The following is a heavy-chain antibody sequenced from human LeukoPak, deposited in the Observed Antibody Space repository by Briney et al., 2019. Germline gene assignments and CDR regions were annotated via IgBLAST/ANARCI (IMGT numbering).Heavy chain of an antibody. V-gene: IGHV4-34*09. D-gene: IGHD2-2*01. J-gene: IGHJ6*02. CDR1: GGSFSGYY. Sequence: SETLSLTCAVYGGSFSGYYWSWIRQPPGKGLEWIGYIYYSGSTYYNPSLKSRVTISVDTSKNQFSLKLSSVTAADTAVYYCARLYCSSTSCPFYYYYGMDVWGQGTTVTVSS. CDR2: IYYSGST. CDR3: ARLYCSSTSCPFYYYYGMDV.